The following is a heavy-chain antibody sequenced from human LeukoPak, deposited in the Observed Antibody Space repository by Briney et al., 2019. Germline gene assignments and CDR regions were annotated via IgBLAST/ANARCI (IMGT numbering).Heavy chain of an antibody. Sequence: GSLRLSCAASGFTFSSYAMSWVRQAPGKGLEWIGSIYHSGSTYYNPSLKSRVTISVDTSKNQFSLKLSSVTAADTAVYYCARAGYSSSWYRGNNYYYMDVWGKGTTVTVSS. V-gene: IGHV4-38-2*01. D-gene: IGHD6-13*01. J-gene: IGHJ6*03. CDR2: IYHSGST. CDR1: GFTFSSYA. CDR3: ARAGYSSSWYRGNNYYYMDV.